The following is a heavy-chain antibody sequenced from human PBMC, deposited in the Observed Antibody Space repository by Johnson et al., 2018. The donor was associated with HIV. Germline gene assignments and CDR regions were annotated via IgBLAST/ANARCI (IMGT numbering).Heavy chain of an antibody. CDR1: GFTFSSYA. CDR2: ISGSGGST. J-gene: IGHJ3*02. Sequence: VYLVESGGGLVQPGGSLRLSCAASGFTFSSYAMSWVRQAPGKGLEWVSAISGSGGSTYYADSVKGRFTISRDNSKNTLYLQMKRLRAGDTAVYYCARGGSHITIFGVDINMGAFDIWGQGTMVTVSS. V-gene: IGHV3-23*04. CDR3: ARGGSHITIFGVDINMGAFDI. D-gene: IGHD3-3*01.